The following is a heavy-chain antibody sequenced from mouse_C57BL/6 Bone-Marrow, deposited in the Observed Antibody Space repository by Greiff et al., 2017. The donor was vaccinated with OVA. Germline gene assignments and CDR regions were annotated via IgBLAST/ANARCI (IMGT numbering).Heavy chain of an antibody. CDR3: AKPAYYSNYGGGFAMDY. D-gene: IGHD2-5*01. CDR2: IDPSDSYT. V-gene: IGHV1-69*01. Sequence: QVQLQQPGAELVMPGASVKLSCKASGYTFTSYWMHWVKQRPGQGLEWIGEIDPSDSYTNYNQKFKGKSTLTVDKSSSTAYMPLSSLTSEDSAVYYCAKPAYYSNYGGGFAMDYWGQGTSVTVSS. J-gene: IGHJ4*01. CDR1: GYTFTSYW.